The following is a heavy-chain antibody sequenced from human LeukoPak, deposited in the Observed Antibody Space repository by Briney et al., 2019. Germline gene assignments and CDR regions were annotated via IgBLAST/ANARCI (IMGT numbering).Heavy chain of an antibody. V-gene: IGHV1-69*05. CDR3: ARPQRGYSYSASDI. CDR2: IIPIFGTA. CDR1: GGTFSSYA. D-gene: IGHD5-18*01. Sequence: SVKVSCKASGGTFSSYAISWVRQAPGQGLEWMGRIIPIFGTANYAQKFQGRVTITTDESTSTAYVELSSLRSEDTAVYYCARPQRGYSYSASDIWGQGTMVTVSS. J-gene: IGHJ3*02.